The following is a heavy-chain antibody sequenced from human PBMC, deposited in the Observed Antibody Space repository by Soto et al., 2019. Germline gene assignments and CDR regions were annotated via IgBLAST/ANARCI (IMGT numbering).Heavy chain of an antibody. D-gene: IGHD3-16*01. CDR3: ARSDRDYAYALNV. V-gene: IGHV3-53*01. Sequence: EAQLVESGGGLIQPGGSLRLSCAASGFTVSDNYITWVRQAPGKGLEWVSLLYSGGRIYYADSVKGRFIISRDTSKTTLYLQMNSLRTEDTAVYYCARSDRDYAYALNVWGQGTTVTVSS. J-gene: IGHJ6*02. CDR2: LYSGGRI. CDR1: GFTVSDNY.